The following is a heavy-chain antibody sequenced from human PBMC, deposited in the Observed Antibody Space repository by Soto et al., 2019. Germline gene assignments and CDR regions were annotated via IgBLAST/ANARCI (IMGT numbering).Heavy chain of an antibody. CDR2: ISGSGGST. CDR3: AKHRISTPRIPLFDY. V-gene: IGHV3-23*01. Sequence: GGSLRLSCAASGFTFSSYAMSWVRQAPGKGLEWVSAISGSGGSTYYADSVKGRFTISRDNSKNTLYLQMNSLRAEDTAVYYYAKHRISTPRIPLFDYWGQGTLVPVSS. J-gene: IGHJ4*02. D-gene: IGHD1-20*01. CDR1: GFTFSSYA.